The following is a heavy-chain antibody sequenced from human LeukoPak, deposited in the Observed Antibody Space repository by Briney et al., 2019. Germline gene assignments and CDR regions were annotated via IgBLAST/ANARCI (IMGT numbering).Heavy chain of an antibody. CDR3: ARGSSIVNYYYYMDV. V-gene: IGHV1-2*02. J-gene: IGHJ6*03. D-gene: IGHD2-21*01. CDR2: INPNSGGT. CDR1: GYTFTGYY. Sequence: ASVKVSCKASGYTFTGYYMHWVRQAPGQGLEWMGWINPNSGGTNYAQKFQGRVTMTRDTSISTAYMELSRLRSDDTAVYYCARGSSIVNYYYYMDVWGKGTTVTVSS.